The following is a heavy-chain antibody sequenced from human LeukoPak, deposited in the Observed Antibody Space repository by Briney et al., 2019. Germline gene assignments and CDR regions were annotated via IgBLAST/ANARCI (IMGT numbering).Heavy chain of an antibody. D-gene: IGHD1-1*01. CDR2: ITWDGGSA. J-gene: IGHJ3*02. Sequence: GGSLRLSCAASGFTFDDYTMHWVRQAPGKGLEWVSLITWDGGSAFYADSVKGRFTISRDNSKNTLYLQMTGLRAGDTAEYYCAKSLFTSATGTGRAFHIWGQGTMVTVSS. CDR1: GFTFDDYT. V-gene: IGHV3-43*01. CDR3: AKSLFTSATGTGRAFHI.